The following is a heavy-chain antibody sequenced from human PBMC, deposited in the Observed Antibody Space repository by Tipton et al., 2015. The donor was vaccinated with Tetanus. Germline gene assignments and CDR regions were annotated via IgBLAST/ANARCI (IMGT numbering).Heavy chain of an antibody. CDR3: ARTTRRWLHPDG. V-gene: IGHV4-59*01. Sequence: TLSLTCNVSGDSMTDFYWSWIRQPPGKGLEWIAYIFYSGRTQHNPSLKSRVTISVDTAKNQFSLQLRAVTAADTAVYYCARTTRRWLHPDGWGPGALVTVSS. CDR1: GDSMTDFY. CDR2: IFYSGRT. D-gene: IGHD5-24*01. J-gene: IGHJ4*02.